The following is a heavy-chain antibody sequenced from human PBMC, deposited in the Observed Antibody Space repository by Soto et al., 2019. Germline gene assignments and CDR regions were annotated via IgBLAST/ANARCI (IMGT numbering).Heavy chain of an antibody. Sequence: QVQLVQSGAEVKKPGASVKVSCKASGYTFTSYYMHWVRQAPGQGLEWMGIINPSGGSTSYAQKFQGRXXMXRXXSTSTVYMELSSLRSEDTAVYYCAVYGSGSGWFDPWGQGTLVTVSS. CDR2: INPSGGST. D-gene: IGHD3-10*01. CDR1: GYTFTSYY. CDR3: AVYGSGSGWFDP. V-gene: IGHV1-46*03. J-gene: IGHJ5*02.